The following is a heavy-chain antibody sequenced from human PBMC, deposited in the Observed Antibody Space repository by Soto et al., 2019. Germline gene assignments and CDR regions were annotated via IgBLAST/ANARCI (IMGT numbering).Heavy chain of an antibody. J-gene: IGHJ6*03. CDR2: ISWNSGSI. D-gene: IGHD6-13*01. Sequence: GGSLRLSCAASGFTFDDYAMHWVRQAPGKGLEWVSGISWNSGSIGYADSVKGRFTISRDNAKNSLYLQMNSLRAEDTALYYCAKGPSSYYYYYMDAWGKGTTVTVSS. CDR3: AKGPSSYYYYYMDA. V-gene: IGHV3-9*01. CDR1: GFTFDDYA.